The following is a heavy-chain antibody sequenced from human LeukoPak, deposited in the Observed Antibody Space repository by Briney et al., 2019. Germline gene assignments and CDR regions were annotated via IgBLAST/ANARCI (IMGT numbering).Heavy chain of an antibody. CDR1: GGSISSVNW. CDR3: ARCIVGATGYGFDI. CDR2: IYHSGST. J-gene: IGHJ3*02. D-gene: IGHD1-26*01. Sequence: PSGTLSLTCAVSGGSISSVNWWSWVRQPPGKGLEWIGEIYHSGSTNYNPSLESRVTISVDTSKNQFSLKLNSVTAADTAVYYCARCIVGATGYGFDIWGQGTMVTVSS. V-gene: IGHV4-4*02.